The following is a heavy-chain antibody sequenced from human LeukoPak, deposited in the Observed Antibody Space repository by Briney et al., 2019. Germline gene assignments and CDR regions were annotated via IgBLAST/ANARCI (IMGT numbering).Heavy chain of an antibody. V-gene: IGHV7-4-1*02. Sequence: ASVKVSCKASGYTFTGYYMHWVRQAPGQGLEWMGWINTNTGNPTYAQGFTGRFVFSLDTLVSTAYLQIRSLKADDTAVYYCARVPFVVMGITGNWFDPWGQGTLVIVSS. CDR3: ARVPFVVMGITGNWFDP. D-gene: IGHD2-15*01. CDR1: GYTFTGYY. J-gene: IGHJ5*02. CDR2: INTNTGNP.